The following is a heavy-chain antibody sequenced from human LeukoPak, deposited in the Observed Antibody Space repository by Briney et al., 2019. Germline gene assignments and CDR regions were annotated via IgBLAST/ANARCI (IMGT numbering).Heavy chain of an antibody. CDR2: INPSGGST. CDR1: GYTFTSYY. J-gene: IGHJ6*02. Sequence: ASVKVPCKASGYTFTSYYMHWVRQAPGQGLEWMGIINPSGGSTSYAQKFQGRVTMTRDTSTSTVYMELSSLRSEDTAVYYCARVRKFMTTVTRGDYYYGMDVWGQGTTVTVSS. CDR3: ARVRKFMTTVTRGDYYYGMDV. D-gene: IGHD4-17*01. V-gene: IGHV1-46*01.